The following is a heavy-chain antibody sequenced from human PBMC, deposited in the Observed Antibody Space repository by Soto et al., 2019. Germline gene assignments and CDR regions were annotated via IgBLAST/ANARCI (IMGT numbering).Heavy chain of an antibody. CDR1: GFTFSSYG. Sequence: QVQLVESGGGVVQPGRSLRLSCAASGFTFSSYGMHWVRQAPGKGLEWVAVIWYDGSNKYYADSVKGRFTISRDNSKNTLYLQMNSLRAEDTAVYYCARERAAYYEIVTGYYNPYYWGQGTLVTVSS. D-gene: IGHD3-9*01. V-gene: IGHV3-33*01. CDR2: IWYDGSNK. J-gene: IGHJ4*02. CDR3: ARERAAYYEIVTGYYNPYY.